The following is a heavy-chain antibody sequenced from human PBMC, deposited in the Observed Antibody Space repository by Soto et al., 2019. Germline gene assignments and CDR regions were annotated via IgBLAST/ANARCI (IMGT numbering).Heavy chain of an antibody. D-gene: IGHD2-15*01. CDR1: GGTFSSYT. Sequence: QVQLVQSGAEVKKPGSSVKVSCKASGGTFSSYTISWVRQAPGQGLEWMGRIIPILGIANYAQKFQGRVTITADKSTSTAYMELSSLRSEDTAVYYSARDDPQYCSGGSCYSIDYWGQGTLVTVSS. CDR2: IIPILGIA. CDR3: ARDDPQYCSGGSCYSIDY. V-gene: IGHV1-69*08. J-gene: IGHJ4*02.